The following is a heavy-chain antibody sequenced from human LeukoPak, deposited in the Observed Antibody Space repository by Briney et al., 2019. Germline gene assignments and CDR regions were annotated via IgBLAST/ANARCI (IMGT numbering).Heavy chain of an antibody. D-gene: IGHD2-15*01. J-gene: IGHJ3*02. CDR3: AREQRDIVVVVAAMGGDAFDM. Sequence: ASVKVSCKASGYTFTSYYMHWVRQAPGQGLEWMGIINPSGGSTSYAQKFQGRVTMTRDTSTSTVYMELSSLRSEDTAVYYCAREQRDIVVVVAAMGGDAFDMWGQGTMVTVSS. CDR1: GYTFTSYY. CDR2: INPSGGST. V-gene: IGHV1-46*01.